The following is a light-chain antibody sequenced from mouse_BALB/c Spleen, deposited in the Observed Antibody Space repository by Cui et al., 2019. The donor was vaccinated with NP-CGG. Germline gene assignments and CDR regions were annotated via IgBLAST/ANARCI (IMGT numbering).Light chain of an antibody. J-gene: IGLJ1*01. V-gene: IGLV1*01. CDR1: TGAVTTSNY. CDR3: ALWYSNHWV. CDR2: GTN. Sequence: QAVVTQKSALTTSPGETVTLTCRSSTGAVTTSNYANWVQEKPDHLFTGLIGGTNNRAPGVPARFSGSLIGDKAVLTITGAQTEDEAIYFCALWYSNHWVFGGGTKLTVL.